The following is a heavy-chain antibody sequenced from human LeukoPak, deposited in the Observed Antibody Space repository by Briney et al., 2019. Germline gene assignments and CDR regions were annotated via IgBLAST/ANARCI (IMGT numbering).Heavy chain of an antibody. CDR1: GFIFSSYW. D-gene: IGHD6-19*01. V-gene: IGHV3-74*01. CDR3: ARDGILVAGTVDSFDT. CDR2: INSDGSIT. Sequence: GGSLRLSCEASGFIFSSYWMHWVRQASGKGRVGVTHINSDGSITSYTDSVKGRFAISGDNARKTLYLQMNSLRVKETAMYYCARDGILVAGTVDSFDTWGQGTLVTVSS. J-gene: IGHJ5*02.